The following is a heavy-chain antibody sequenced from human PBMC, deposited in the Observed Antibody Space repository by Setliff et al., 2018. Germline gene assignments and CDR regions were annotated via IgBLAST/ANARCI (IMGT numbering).Heavy chain of an antibody. J-gene: IGHJ4*02. Sequence: GGSLRLSCAASGFTFSSFDLSWVRQTPGKGLEWVSTIRSNSPTLYYADSVKGRFTISRDNSKNTLYLQMNSLRPEDTAVYYCARTCSGSGCYAGLESWGQGTPVTVSS. D-gene: IGHD2-15*01. V-gene: IGHV3-48*01. CDR2: IRSNSPTL. CDR1: GFTFSSFD. CDR3: ARTCSGSGCYAGLES.